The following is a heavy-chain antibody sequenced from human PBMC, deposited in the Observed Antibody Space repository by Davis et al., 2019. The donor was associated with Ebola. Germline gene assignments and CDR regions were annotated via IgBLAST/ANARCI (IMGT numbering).Heavy chain of an antibody. CDR1: GGTFSSYA. CDR2: IIPIFGTA. Sequence: SVKVSCKASGGTFSSYAISWVRQAPGQGLEWMGGIIPIFGTANYAQKFQGRVTITADESTSTAYMELSSLRSEDTAVYYCARDSLLRFLEWLSTGLDPWGQGTLVTVSS. J-gene: IGHJ5*02. D-gene: IGHD3-3*01. CDR3: ARDSLLRFLEWLSTGLDP. V-gene: IGHV1-69*13.